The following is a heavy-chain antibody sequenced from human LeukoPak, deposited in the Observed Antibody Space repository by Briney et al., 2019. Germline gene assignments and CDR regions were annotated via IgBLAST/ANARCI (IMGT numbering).Heavy chain of an antibody. D-gene: IGHD3-10*01. J-gene: IGHJ5*02. CDR1: GFTFSGCV. CDR2: ISSSSYI. CDR3: ARVGITMVRGVNWFDP. V-gene: IGHV3-21*01. Sequence: GGALILFCCASGFTFSGCVMNWVRQAPWKRLEWVSSISSSSYIYYADSVKDRFTISRDNAKNSLYLQMNSLRAEDTAVYYCARVGITMVRGVNWFDPWGQGTLVTVSS.